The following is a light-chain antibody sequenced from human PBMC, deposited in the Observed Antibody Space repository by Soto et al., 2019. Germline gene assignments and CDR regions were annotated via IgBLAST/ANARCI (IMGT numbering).Light chain of an antibody. J-gene: IGKJ1*01. CDR3: EHSYSTLT. CDR2: SAS. CDR1: QGISSY. Sequence: DMQMTQSPSSLSASVGDSVTITCRVSQGISSYLNWYRQKPGKVPKLLIYSASNLQSGVPSRFSGCGSGTDFTLTISSLQPEDVATYYCEHSYSTLTFGQGTKVDIK. V-gene: IGKV1-39*01.